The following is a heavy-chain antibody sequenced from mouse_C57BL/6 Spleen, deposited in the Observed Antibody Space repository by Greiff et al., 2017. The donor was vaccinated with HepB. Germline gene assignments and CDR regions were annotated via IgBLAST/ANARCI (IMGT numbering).Heavy chain of an antibody. J-gene: IGHJ1*03. Sequence: SGAELVRPGASVTLSCKASGYTFTDYEMHWVKQTPVHGLEWIGAIDPETGGTAYNQKFKGKAILTADKSSSTAYMELRSLTSEDSAVYYCTRGDDDGYFDVWGTGTTVTVSS. CDR2: IDPETGGT. CDR1: GYTFTDYE. CDR3: TRGDDDGYFDV. V-gene: IGHV1-15*01. D-gene: IGHD2-4*01.